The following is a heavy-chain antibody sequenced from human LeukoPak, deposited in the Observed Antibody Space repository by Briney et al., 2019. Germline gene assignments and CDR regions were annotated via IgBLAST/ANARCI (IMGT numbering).Heavy chain of an antibody. CDR2: ISGSGGST. CDR1: GFTFSSYG. V-gene: IGHV3-23*01. D-gene: IGHD3-10*01. Sequence: GGSLRLSCVASGFTFSSYGMSWVRQAPGKGLEWVSAISGSGGSTYYADSVKGRFTISRDNSKNTLYLQMNSMRAEDTAVYYCAKDGITMVRGVMNYFDYWGQGTLVTVSS. CDR3: AKDGITMVRGVMNYFDY. J-gene: IGHJ4*02.